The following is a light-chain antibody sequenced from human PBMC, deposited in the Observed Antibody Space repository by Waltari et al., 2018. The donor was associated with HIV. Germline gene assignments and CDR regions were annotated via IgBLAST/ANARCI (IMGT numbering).Light chain of an antibody. J-gene: IGLJ2*01. V-gene: IGLV2-14*01. Sequence: QSALTQPASVSGSPGQSVTIYCAGTSSDVGGYDYVSWYQQRPGKAPKRIIFGVSNRPSGVSSRFSGSKSGSTASLTVSGLQAEDEADYYCTSYSTNKNVLFGGGTKVTVL. CDR2: GVS. CDR1: SSDVGGYDY. CDR3: TSYSTNKNVL.